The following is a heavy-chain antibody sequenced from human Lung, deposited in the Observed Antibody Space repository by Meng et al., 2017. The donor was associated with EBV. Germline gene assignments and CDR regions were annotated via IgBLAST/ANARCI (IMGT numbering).Heavy chain of an antibody. CDR1: GGSFSGYY. CDR3: ARGGMTTVTTYYFDY. Sequence: QAPLQQWGAGLLKPSETLSLTCAVYGGSFSGYYWSWIRQPPGKGLEWIGEINHSGSTNYNPSLKSRVTISVDTSKNPFSLKLSSVTAADTAVYYCARGGMTTVTTYYFDYWGQGTLVTVSS. V-gene: IGHV4-34*01. CDR2: INHSGST. D-gene: IGHD4-17*01. J-gene: IGHJ4*02.